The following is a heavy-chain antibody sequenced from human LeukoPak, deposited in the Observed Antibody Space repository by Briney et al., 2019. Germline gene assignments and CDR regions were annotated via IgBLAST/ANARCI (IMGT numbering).Heavy chain of an antibody. J-gene: IGHJ4*02. CDR3: AGGSSSYISQDY. CDR1: GGSISSSSYY. V-gene: IGHV4-39*07. D-gene: IGHD6-13*01. Sequence: PSETLSLTCTVSGGSISSSSYYWGWIRQPPGKGLEWIGSIYYSGTTNYNPSLKSRVTISVDTSKNQFSLKLSSVTAADTAVYYCAGGSSSYISQDYWGQGTLVTVSS. CDR2: IYYSGTT.